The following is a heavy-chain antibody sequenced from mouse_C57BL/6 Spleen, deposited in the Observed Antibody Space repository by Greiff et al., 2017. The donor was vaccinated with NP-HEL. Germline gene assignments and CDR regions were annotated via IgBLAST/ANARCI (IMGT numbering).Heavy chain of an antibody. D-gene: IGHD1-1*01. Sequence: VHVKQSVAELVRPGASVKLSCTASGFNIKNTYMHWVKQRPEQGLEWIGRIDPANGNTKYAPKFQGKATITADTSSNTAYLQLSSLTSEDTAIYYCARGGYYGSSNLDYWGQGTSVTVAS. CDR1: GFNIKNTY. V-gene: IGHV14-3*01. J-gene: IGHJ4*01. CDR2: IDPANGNT. CDR3: ARGGYYGSSNLDY.